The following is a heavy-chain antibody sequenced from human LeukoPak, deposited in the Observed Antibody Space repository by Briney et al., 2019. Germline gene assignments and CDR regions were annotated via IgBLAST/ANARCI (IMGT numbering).Heavy chain of an antibody. CDR1: GGSFSGYY. CDR3: ARDREQDNWFGP. J-gene: IGHJ5*02. D-gene: IGHD6-13*01. V-gene: IGHV4-34*09. Sequence: SETLSLTCAVYGGSFSGYYWSWIRQPPGKGLEWIGEINHSGSTNYNPSLKSRVTISVDTSKNQFSLKVSSVTAADTAVYYCARDREQDNWFGPWGQGTLVTVSS. CDR2: INHSGST.